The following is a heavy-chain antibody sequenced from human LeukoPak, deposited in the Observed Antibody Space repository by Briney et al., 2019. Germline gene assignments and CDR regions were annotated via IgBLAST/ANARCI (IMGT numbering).Heavy chain of an antibody. CDR3: ARDVMGTNDY. V-gene: IGHV1-3*01. J-gene: IGHJ4*02. CDR2: VVAGDGDT. Sequence: ASVKVSCKASGYTFTTQAIHWVRQAPGQRLEWMGWVVAGDGDTKYSQKFQGRVTLTRDTSASTAYMELNSLRSEDTAVYYCARDVMGTNDYWGQGTLVTVSS. D-gene: IGHD1-7*01. CDR1: GYTFTTQA.